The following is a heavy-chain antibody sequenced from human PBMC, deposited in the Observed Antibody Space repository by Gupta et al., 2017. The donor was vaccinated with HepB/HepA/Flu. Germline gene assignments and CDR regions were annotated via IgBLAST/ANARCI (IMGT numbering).Heavy chain of an antibody. D-gene: IGHD3-10*01. CDR1: CRSTSSNF. J-gene: IGHJ5*02. CDR3: AGWVRGNWFDP. Sequence: QDSGPGLVKPSAHRSHTRTVFCRSTSSNFWSWIRQPAGKGLEWIGRIYTSGSTNYNPSLKSRVTMSVETSKNQFSQKLSTVTAADTAVYYCAGWVRGNWFDPWGQGTLVTVSS. CDR2: IYTSGST. V-gene: IGHV4-4*07.